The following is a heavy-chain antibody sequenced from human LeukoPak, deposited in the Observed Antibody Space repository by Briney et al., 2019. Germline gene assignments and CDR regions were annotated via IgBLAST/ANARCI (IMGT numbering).Heavy chain of an antibody. D-gene: IGHD2-8*02. Sequence: SETLSLTCTVSGVSVSRSYWTWIRQPPGKGLEWIGYIYYTGSTKYNPSLKSRVTISLDTSKNQFSLKLSSVTAADTAVYYCARFFGGVPNWGQGTLVTVSS. CDR2: IYYTGST. CDR3: ARFFGGVPN. V-gene: IGHV4-59*08. CDR1: GVSVSRSY. J-gene: IGHJ4*02.